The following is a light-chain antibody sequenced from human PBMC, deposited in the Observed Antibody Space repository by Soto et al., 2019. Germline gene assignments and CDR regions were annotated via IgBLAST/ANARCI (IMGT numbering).Light chain of an antibody. CDR3: GSWDSSLSAYV. V-gene: IGLV1-51*01. J-gene: IGLJ1*01. Sequence: QSVLTRPPSVSAAPGQRVTISCSGRSSNIGGNSVSWYQQLPGTAPKLLIYDDDKRPSGIPAPFSGSKSGTSATLGITGFQTGDEADYYCGSWDSSLSAYVFGTGTKVTVL. CDR2: DDD. CDR1: SSNIGGNS.